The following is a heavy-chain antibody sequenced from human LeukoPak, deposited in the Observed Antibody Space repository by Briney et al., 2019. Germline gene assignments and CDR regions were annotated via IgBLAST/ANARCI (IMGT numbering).Heavy chain of an antibody. CDR2: ISGSGGST. J-gene: IGHJ4*02. Sequence: PGGSLRLSCAASGFTFSSYAMSWVRQAPGKGLEWVSAISGSGGSTYYADSVKGRFTISRDNSKNTLYLQMNSLRAEDTAVYYCAKVRYYDYVCGSYRYESDFDYWGQGTLVTVSS. CDR3: AKVRYYDYVCGSYRYESDFDY. CDR1: GFTFSSYA. D-gene: IGHD3-16*02. V-gene: IGHV3-23*01.